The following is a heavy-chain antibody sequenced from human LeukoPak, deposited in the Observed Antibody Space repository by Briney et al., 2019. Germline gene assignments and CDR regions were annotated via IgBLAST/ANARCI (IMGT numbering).Heavy chain of an antibody. D-gene: IGHD3-9*01. CDR3: ARDKVLTGYRQLFDY. Sequence: ASVKVSCKASGYIFTSYAIQWVRQAPGQRLEWMEWINAGNGNTRYSEKFQDKITITSDKSATTVYMELSSLTSEDTAVYYCARDKVLTGYRQLFDYWGQGTLVTVSS. J-gene: IGHJ4*02. V-gene: IGHV1-3*01. CDR2: INAGNGNT. CDR1: GYIFTSYA.